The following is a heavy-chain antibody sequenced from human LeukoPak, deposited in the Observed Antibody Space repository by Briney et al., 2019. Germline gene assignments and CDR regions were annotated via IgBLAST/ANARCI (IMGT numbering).Heavy chain of an antibody. CDR2: VSAYADDT. CDR1: GYTFTNYG. J-gene: IGHJ4*02. CDR3: ARDCIGCIGFDY. V-gene: IGHV1-18*01. D-gene: IGHD2-15*01. Sequence: ASVKVSSKASGYTFTNYGISWVRQAPGQGLEWMGWVSAYADDTNYVQKFRGRVTMTTDTSTSTAYMELRSLRSDDTAGYYCARDCIGCIGFDYWGQGTLVTVSS.